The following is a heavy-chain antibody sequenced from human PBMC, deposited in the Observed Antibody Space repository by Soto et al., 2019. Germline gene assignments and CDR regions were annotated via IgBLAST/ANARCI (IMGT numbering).Heavy chain of an antibody. J-gene: IGHJ6*02. CDR3: AKEGEYYDYVWGSYRYYYYYGMDV. V-gene: IGHV3-30*18. Sequence: GGSLRLSCAASGFTFSSYGMHWVRQAPGKGLEWVAVISYDGSNKYYADSVKGRFTISRDNSKNTLYLQMDSLRAEDTAVYYCAKEGEYYDYVWGSYRYYYYYGMDVWGQGTTVTVSS. CDR1: GFTFSSYG. CDR2: ISYDGSNK. D-gene: IGHD3-16*02.